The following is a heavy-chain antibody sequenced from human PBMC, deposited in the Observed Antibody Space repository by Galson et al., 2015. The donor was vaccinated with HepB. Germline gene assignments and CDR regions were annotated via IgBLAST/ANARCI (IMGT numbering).Heavy chain of an antibody. J-gene: IGHJ2*01. V-gene: IGHV3-23*01. CDR2: ISGSGGST. D-gene: IGHD5-18*01. CDR1: GFTFSSYA. Sequence: SLRLSCAASGFTFSSYAMSWVRQAPGKGLEWVSAISGSGGSTYYADSVKGRFTISRDNSKNTLYLQMNSLRAEDTAVYYCARSGYSYGYPDWYFDLWGRGTLVTVSS. CDR3: ARSGYSYGYPDWYFDL.